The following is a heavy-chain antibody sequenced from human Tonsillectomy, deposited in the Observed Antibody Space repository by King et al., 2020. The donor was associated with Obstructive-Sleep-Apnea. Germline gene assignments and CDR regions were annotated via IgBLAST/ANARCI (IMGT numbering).Heavy chain of an antibody. CDR3: ARTLAPRAVAGMEDGLDV. CDR2: IFSNDAK. V-gene: IGHV2-26*01. Sequence: VTLKESGPVLVKPTETLTLTCTVSGFSLSNARMGVSWIRQPPGKALEWLAHIFSNDAKSYSTSLKSRLTISKDTSKSQVVLTMTNIDPVDSATYYCARTLAPRAVAGMEDGLDVWGQGTTVTVSS. D-gene: IGHD6-19*01. CDR1: GFSLSNARMG. J-gene: IGHJ6*02.